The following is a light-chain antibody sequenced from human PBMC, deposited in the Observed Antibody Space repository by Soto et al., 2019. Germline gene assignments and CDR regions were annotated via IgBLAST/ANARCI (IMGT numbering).Light chain of an antibody. CDR3: QQCGSSPWT. CDR2: GAS. CDR1: QSVSSSY. Sequence: DIVLTQSPGTLSLSPVERATLSCMASQSVSSSYLAWYQQKPGQAPRLLIYGASSRATGIPDRFSGSGSGTDFTLTISRLEPEDFAVYYCQQCGSSPWTFGQGTKVDIK. J-gene: IGKJ1*01. V-gene: IGKV3-20*01.